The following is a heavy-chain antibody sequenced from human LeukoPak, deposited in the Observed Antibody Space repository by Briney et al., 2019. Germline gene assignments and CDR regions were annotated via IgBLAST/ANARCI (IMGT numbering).Heavy chain of an antibody. CDR2: ISASSTSI. CDR3: VRDNLENQWLERSY. CDR1: GFTFSDYN. J-gene: IGHJ4*02. Sequence: GRSLRLSCAASGFTFSDYNMNWVRQAPGKGLEWVSQISASSTSIKYADSVKGRFTISRDNAKNSLYLQMNSLRAEDTAVYYCVRDNLENQWLERSYWGQGTLVTVSS. D-gene: IGHD6-19*01. V-gene: IGHV3-48*01.